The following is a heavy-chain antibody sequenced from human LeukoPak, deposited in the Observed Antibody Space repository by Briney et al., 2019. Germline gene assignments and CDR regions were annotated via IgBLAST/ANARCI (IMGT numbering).Heavy chain of an antibody. CDR1: GFTFSSYT. J-gene: IGHJ4*02. CDR3: ARSWEVLQNFDY. Sequence: GGSLRLSCAASGFTFSSYTMHWVRQAPGKGLEWVALISYDGSNKYYADSPKGRFTISRDNSKNTLYLQMNSLRAEDTAVYYCARSWEVLQNFDYWGQGTLVTVSS. V-gene: IGHV3-30*04. D-gene: IGHD1-26*01. CDR2: ISYDGSNK.